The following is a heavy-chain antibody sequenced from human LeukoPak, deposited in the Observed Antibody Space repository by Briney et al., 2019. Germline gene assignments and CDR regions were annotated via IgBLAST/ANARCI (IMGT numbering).Heavy chain of an antibody. V-gene: IGHV3-30*03. Sequence: GRSLTLSCAASEFTFSSFGMHWVRRAPGKGLEWVTTVSDNGSNKYYADSVKGRFTISRDNSKNTLYLQMNNLRTEDTAVYYCARDSHSVQGRPDYWGQGTLVTVSS. J-gene: IGHJ4*02. CDR3: ARDSHSVQGRPDY. CDR2: VSDNGSNK. CDR1: EFTFSSFG.